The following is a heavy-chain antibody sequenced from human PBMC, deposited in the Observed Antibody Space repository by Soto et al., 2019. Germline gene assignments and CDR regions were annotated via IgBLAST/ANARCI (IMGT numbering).Heavy chain of an antibody. CDR3: ARHRRYYDILTGFVDP. D-gene: IGHD3-9*01. V-gene: IGHV4-39*01. Sequence: SETLSLTCTVSGGSISSSSYYWGWIRQPPGKGLEWIGSIYYSGSTYYNPSLKSRVTISVDTSKNQFSLKLSSVTAADTAVYYCARHRRYYDILTGFVDPWGQGTLVTVSS. J-gene: IGHJ5*02. CDR2: IYYSGST. CDR1: GGSISSSSYY.